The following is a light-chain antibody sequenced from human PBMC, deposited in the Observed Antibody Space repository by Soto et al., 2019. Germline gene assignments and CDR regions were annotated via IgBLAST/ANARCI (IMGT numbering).Light chain of an antibody. CDR1: QTISSW. V-gene: IGKV1-5*03. CDR2: KAS. Sequence: DIQMTQSPSTLSGSVGDRVTITCRASQTISSWLAWYQQKPGKAPKLLIYKASTLKSGVPSRFSGSGSGTEFTLTISSLQPDDFATCYCQHYSRQETFGHGTKVDIK. CDR3: QHYSRQET. J-gene: IGKJ1*01.